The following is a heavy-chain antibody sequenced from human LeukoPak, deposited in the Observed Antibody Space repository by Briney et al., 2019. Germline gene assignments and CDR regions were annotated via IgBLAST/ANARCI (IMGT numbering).Heavy chain of an antibody. V-gene: IGHV3-30*18. CDR2: ISFDGRSK. D-gene: IGHD5-18*01. J-gene: IGHJ4*02. Sequence: PGGSLRLSCVASGFTFSTYGMHWVRQAPGKGLEWVALISFDGRSKYYADSVKGRFTISRDNSKITLYLQMNSLRTEDTAVYYCAQPLDVTTPMDGLGYWGQGTLVTVSS. CDR3: AQPLDVTTPMDGLGY. CDR1: GFTFSTYG.